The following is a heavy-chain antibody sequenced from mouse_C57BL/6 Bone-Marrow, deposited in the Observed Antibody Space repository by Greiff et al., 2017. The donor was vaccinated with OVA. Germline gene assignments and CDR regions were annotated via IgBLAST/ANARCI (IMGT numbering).Heavy chain of an antibody. CDR3: ARKNYGSLWYFDV. CDR2: IDPSDSYT. J-gene: IGHJ1*03. D-gene: IGHD1-1*01. CDR1: GYTFTSYW. V-gene: IGHV1-69*01. Sequence: QFPLPHPVAELVMPGASVKLSCKASGYTFTSYWMHWVKQRPGQGLEWIGEIDPSDSYTNYNQKFKGKSTLTVDKSSSTAYMQLSSLTSEDSAVYYCARKNYGSLWYFDVWGTGTTVTVSS.